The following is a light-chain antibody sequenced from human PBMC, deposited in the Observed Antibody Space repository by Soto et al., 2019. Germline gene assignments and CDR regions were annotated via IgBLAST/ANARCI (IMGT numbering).Light chain of an antibody. CDR2: GVS. J-gene: IGKJ2*01. CDR1: QDLHID. CDR3: QQYATWPRT. V-gene: IGKV3-15*01. Sequence: ETLMPQSPATLSVSPGETVTLSCRSSQDLHIDLAWYHQKPGQAPTLLIYGVSARAPGVPARFSGAWSGTEFTLSIRSLQSADFGVYYCQQYATWPRTFGQGTKVDIK.